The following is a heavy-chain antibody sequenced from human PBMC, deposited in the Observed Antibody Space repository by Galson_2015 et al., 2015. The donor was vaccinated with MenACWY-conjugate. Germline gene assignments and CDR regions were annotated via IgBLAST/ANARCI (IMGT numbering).Heavy chain of an antibody. J-gene: IGHJ6*03. CDR3: ARAATVTTYAGYYYYMDV. D-gene: IGHD4-17*01. CDR1: GYTFTSFG. CDR2: ISAYNGNT. Sequence: SVKVSCKASGYTFTSFGISWVRQAPGQGLEWMGWISAYNGNTNHAQKLQGRLTMTTETSTTTAYMELRSLRSDDTAVYYCARAATVTTYAGYYYYMDVWGKGTTVTVSS. V-gene: IGHV1-18*01.